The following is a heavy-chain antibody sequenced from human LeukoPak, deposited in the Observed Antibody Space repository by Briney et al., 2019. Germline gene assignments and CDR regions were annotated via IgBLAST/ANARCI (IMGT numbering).Heavy chain of an antibody. Sequence: GSLRLSCAASGFTFSSYGMHWARQAPGKELEWVSYISSSGSTIYYADSVKGRFTISRDNAKNSLYLQMNSLRAEDTAVYYCARGGDSSTYYYYYMDVWGKGTTVTVSS. D-gene: IGHD6-13*01. V-gene: IGHV3-48*04. CDR1: GFTFSSYG. J-gene: IGHJ6*03. CDR3: ARGGDSSTYYYYYMDV. CDR2: ISSSGSTI.